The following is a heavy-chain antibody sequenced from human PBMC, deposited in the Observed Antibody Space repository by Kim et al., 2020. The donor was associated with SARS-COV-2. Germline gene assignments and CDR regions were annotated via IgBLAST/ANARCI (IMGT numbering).Heavy chain of an antibody. Sequence: ASVKVSCKTSGYIFNNWGISWVRQAPGQGLEWIGWIRAYNGETIYAQNFQDRVTMTRDTSTSTAYLELRSLTSDDSAIYYCTRINTGVTTFGVVIAYLDP. D-gene: IGHD3-3*01. V-gene: IGHV1-18*01. CDR1: GYIFNNWG. J-gene: IGHJ5*02. CDR2: IRAYNGET. CDR3: TRINTGVTTFGVVIAYLDP.